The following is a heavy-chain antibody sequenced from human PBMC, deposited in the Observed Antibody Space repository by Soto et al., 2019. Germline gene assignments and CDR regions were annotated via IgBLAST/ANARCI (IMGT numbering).Heavy chain of an antibody. V-gene: IGHV1-3*01. D-gene: IGHD2-21*01. CDR2: INAGNGNT. J-gene: IGHJ4*02. Sequence: QVQLVQSGAEVKKPGASVKVSCKASGYTFTSYAMHWVRQAPGQRLEWMGWINAGNGNTKYSQKFQGRVTITRDTSASTAYMELSSLRSEDTAVYYCARPAYCGGDRYYFDYWGQGTLVTVSS. CDR1: GYTFTSYA. CDR3: ARPAYCGGDRYYFDY.